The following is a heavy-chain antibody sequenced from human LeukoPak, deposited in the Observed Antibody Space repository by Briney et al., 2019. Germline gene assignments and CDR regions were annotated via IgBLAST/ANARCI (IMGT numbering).Heavy chain of an antibody. V-gene: IGHV4-34*01. CDR3: ARGRHSVPAAIRY. CDR2: INHSGST. Sequence: KASETLSLTCAVYGGSFSGYYWSWIRQPPGKGLEWIGEINHSGSTNYNPSLKSRVTISVDTSKNQFSLKLRSVTAADTAVYYCARGRHSVPAAIRYWGQGTLVTVSS. CDR1: GGSFSGYY. J-gene: IGHJ4*02. D-gene: IGHD2-2*01.